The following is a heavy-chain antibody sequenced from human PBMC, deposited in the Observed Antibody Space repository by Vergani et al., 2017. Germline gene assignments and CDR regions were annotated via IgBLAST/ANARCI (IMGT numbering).Heavy chain of an antibody. CDR1: GYIFSNFW. D-gene: IGHD3-16*01. Sequence: EKQLVQSGSETTKPGESLKISCQAFGYIFSNFWIGWVRQRPGRGLEGMGIIYHGDSEVKSSPTFRGQVIFSVDTSVNTAYLQWRSLQASDTATYFCWSRRQDSENGGALPLSGQGTNIAVSS. CDR3: WSRRQDSENGGALPL. CDR2: IYHGDSEV. V-gene: IGHV5-51*01. J-gene: IGHJ3*01.